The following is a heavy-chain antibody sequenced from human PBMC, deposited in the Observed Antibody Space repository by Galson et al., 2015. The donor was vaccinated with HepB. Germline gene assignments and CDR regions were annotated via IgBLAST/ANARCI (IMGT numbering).Heavy chain of an antibody. V-gene: IGHV1-69*13. CDR1: GGTFSSYA. CDR2: IIPIFGTA. CDR3: ARDLYSGSYYYYYGMDV. J-gene: IGHJ6*02. Sequence: SVKVSCKASGGTFSSYAISWVRQAPGQGLEWMGGIIPIFGTANYAQKFQGRVTITADESTSTAYMGLSSLRSEDTAVYYCARDLYSGSYYYYYGMDVWGQGTTVTVSS. D-gene: IGHD1-26*01.